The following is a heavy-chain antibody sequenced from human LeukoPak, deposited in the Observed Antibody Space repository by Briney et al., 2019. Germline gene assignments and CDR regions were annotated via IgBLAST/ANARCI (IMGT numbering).Heavy chain of an antibody. V-gene: IGHV1-69*06. CDR3: ARGTDFWSGINNYYFDY. CDR1: GGTFSSYA. CDR2: IIPIFGTA. D-gene: IGHD3-3*01. Sequence: PGSSVKVSCKASGGTFSSYAISWVRQAPGQGLEWMGGIIPIFGTANYAQKFQGRVTITADKSTSTAYMELSSLRSEDTAVYYCARGTDFWSGINNYYFDYWGQGTLVTVSS. J-gene: IGHJ4*02.